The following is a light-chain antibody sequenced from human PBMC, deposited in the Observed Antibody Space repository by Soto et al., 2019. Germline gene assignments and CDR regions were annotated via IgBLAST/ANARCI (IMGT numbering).Light chain of an antibody. V-gene: IGKV1-5*03. J-gene: IGKJ1*01. CDR1: QTISSW. CDR3: QQYKSYPWT. CDR2: EAS. Sequence: DIQMTQSPSSLSASVGDRVTITCRASQTISSWLAWYQQKAGKAPKLLIYEASTLESGVPSRFSGSGSGTEFTLTIGSLQPDDFATFCCQQYKSYPWTFGQGTKVEIK.